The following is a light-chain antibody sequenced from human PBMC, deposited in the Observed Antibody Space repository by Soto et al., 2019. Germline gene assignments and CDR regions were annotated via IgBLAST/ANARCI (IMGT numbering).Light chain of an antibody. CDR1: QGVSND. CDR2: AAS. V-gene: IGKV1-17*01. J-gene: IGKJ1*01. Sequence: DIQVTQSPSSLSASVGDRVTITCRASQGVSNDLAWYQHKPGKAPKRLVYAASFLQSGVPSRFSASGSGTEFTLTITSLQPEDFATYYCLQHYTHPQTFGQGTKVEIK. CDR3: LQHYTHPQT.